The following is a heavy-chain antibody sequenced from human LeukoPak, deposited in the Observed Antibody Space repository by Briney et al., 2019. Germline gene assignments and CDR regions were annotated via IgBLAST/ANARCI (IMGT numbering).Heavy chain of an antibody. J-gene: IGHJ2*01. D-gene: IGHD4-17*01. CDR3: ARSPPTTVTTSRYWYFDL. Sequence: SETLSPTCTVSGGSISSYYWSWIRQPPGKGLEWIGYIYYSGSTNYNPSLKSRVTISVDTPKNQFSLKLSSVTAADTAVYYCARSPPTTVTTSRYWYFDLWGRGTLVTVSS. CDR2: IYYSGST. V-gene: IGHV4-59*01. CDR1: GGSISSYY.